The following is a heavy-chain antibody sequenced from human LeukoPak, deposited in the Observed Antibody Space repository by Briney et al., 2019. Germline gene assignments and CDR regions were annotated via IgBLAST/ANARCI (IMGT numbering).Heavy chain of an antibody. Sequence: ASVKVSCKASGYTFTSYGISWVRQAPGQGLEWMGWISAYNGNTNYAQKLQGRVTMTTDTSTSTAYMELRSLRPDDTAVYYCARDSRDMTTVTTRSYWGQGTLVTVSS. CDR3: ARDSRDMTTVTTRSY. J-gene: IGHJ4*02. D-gene: IGHD4-17*01. CDR1: GYTFTSYG. V-gene: IGHV1-18*01. CDR2: ISAYNGNT.